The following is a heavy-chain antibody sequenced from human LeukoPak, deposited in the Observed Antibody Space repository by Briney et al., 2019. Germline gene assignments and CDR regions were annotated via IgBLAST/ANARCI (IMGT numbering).Heavy chain of an antibody. J-gene: IGHJ4*02. CDR1: GFTFSSYA. V-gene: IGHV3-23*01. CDR2: ISGSGGST. CDR3: AKGEAFPFDIVAVPPRGYYFDY. Sequence: PGGSLRLSCAASGFTFSSYAMSWVRQAPGKGLEWVSAISGSGGSTYYADSVKGRFTISRDNSKNTLYLQMNSLRAEDTAVYYCAKGEAFPFDIVAVPPRGYYFDYWGQGTLVTVSS. D-gene: IGHD2-2*01.